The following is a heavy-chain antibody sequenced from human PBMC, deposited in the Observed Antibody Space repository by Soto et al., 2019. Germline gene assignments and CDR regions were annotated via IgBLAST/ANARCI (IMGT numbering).Heavy chain of an antibody. J-gene: IGHJ6*02. D-gene: IGHD4-17*01. Sequence: PGGSLRLSCAASGFTFSSYGMHWVRQAPGKGLEWVAVIWYDGSNKYYADSVKGRFTISRDNSKKTLYLQMNSLRAEDTAVYYCARDLDGDYYYYYGMDVWGQGTTVTVSS. CDR2: IWYDGSNK. CDR3: ARDLDGDYYYYYGMDV. CDR1: GFTFSSYG. V-gene: IGHV3-33*01.